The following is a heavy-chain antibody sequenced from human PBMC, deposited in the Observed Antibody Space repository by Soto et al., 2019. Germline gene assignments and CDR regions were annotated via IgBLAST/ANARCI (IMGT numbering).Heavy chain of an antibody. CDR1: GGSISSGGYY. Sequence: PSETLSLTCTVSGGSISSGGYYWSWIRQHPGKGLEWIGYIYYSGSTYYNPSLKSRVTISVDTSKNQFSLKLSSVTAADTAVYYCARVPRYHIVLMAPVAYYFDYWGQGTLVTVSS. CDR2: IYYSGST. J-gene: IGHJ4*02. D-gene: IGHD2-8*01. CDR3: ARVPRYHIVLMAPVAYYFDY. V-gene: IGHV4-31*03.